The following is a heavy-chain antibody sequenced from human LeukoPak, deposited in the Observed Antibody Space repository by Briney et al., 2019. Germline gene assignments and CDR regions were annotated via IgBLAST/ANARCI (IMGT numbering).Heavy chain of an antibody. V-gene: IGHV4-61*01. D-gene: IGHD3-22*01. CDR3: ARDPGYYDSSGYYPYWYFDL. Sequence: KPSETLSLTCTVSGGSISSSSYYWGWIRQPPGKGLEWIGYIYYSGSTNYNPSLKSRVTISVDTSKNQFSLKLSSVTAADTAVYYCARDPGYYDSSGYYPYWYFDLWGRGTLVTVSS. J-gene: IGHJ2*01. CDR1: GGSISSSSYY. CDR2: IYYSGST.